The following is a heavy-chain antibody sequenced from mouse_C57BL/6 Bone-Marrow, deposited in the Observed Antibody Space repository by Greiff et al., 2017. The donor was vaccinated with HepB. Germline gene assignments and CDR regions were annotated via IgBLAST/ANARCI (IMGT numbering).Heavy chain of an antibody. J-gene: IGHJ3*01. CDR2: IYPGSGST. CDR3: AREVTTVGEKTWFAY. Sequence: QVQLQQPGAELVKPGASVKMSCKASGYTFTSYWINWVKQRPGQGLEWIGDIYPGSGSTNYNEKFKSKATLTVDTSSSTAYMQLSSLTSEDSAVYYCAREVTTVGEKTWFAYWGQGTLVTVSA. D-gene: IGHD1-1*01. V-gene: IGHV1-55*01. CDR1: GYTFTSYW.